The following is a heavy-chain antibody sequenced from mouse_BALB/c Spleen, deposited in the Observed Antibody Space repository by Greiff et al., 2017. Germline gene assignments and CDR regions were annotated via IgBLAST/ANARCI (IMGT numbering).Heavy chain of an antibody. D-gene: IGHD2-3*01. CDR3: ARIYDGYYEGFAY. V-gene: IGHV5-9-4*01. CDR2: ISSGGSYT. CDR1: GFTFSSYA. Sequence: EVMLVESGGGLVKPGGSLKLSCAASGFTFSSYAMSWVRQSPEKRLEWVAEISSGGSYTYYPDTVTGRFTISRDNAKNTLYLEMSSLRSEDTAMYYCARIYDGYYEGFAYWGQGTLVTVSA. J-gene: IGHJ3*01.